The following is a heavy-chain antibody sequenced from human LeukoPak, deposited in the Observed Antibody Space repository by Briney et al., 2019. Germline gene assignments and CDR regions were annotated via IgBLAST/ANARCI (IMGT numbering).Heavy chain of an antibody. J-gene: IGHJ4*02. V-gene: IGHV4-39*01. D-gene: IGHD2-21*01. CDR1: DDSIRTNSYY. CDR2: LHFSGTP. CDR3: TRGGDAHKLGNF. Sequence: PSETLSLTCSVSDDSIRTNSYYWGWIRLPPGKGLEWVGSLHFSGTPYYSPSLSSRVAVSRGTSKKQFSLTLRSVTATDTAVYFCTRGGDAHKLGNFWGPGILVTVSS.